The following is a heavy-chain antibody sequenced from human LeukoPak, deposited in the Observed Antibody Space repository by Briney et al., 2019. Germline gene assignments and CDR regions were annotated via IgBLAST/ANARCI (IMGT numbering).Heavy chain of an antibody. CDR1: GYSISSSYY. CDR3: ARTGTRAWFDP. Sequence: PSETLSLTCTVSGYSISSSYYWCLIRQPPGRGLGWIGSIYYSGSTYYNPSLKSLSTTAVDTSKTQFSLKLSSVTAADTAVYYCARTGTRAWFDPWGQGTLVTVSS. CDR2: IYYSGST. V-gene: IGHV4-39*01. D-gene: IGHD1-14*01. J-gene: IGHJ5*02.